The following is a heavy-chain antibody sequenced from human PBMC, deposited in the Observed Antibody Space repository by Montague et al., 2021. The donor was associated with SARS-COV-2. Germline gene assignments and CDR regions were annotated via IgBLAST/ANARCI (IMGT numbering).Heavy chain of an antibody. CDR1: GDSMTDSY. J-gene: IGHJ4*02. D-gene: IGHD3-9*01. V-gene: IGHV4-59*12. CDR2: IYFSGST. CDR3: ARGVYNRVIFVVSPRYYFDY. Sequence: SETLSLTCTVSGDSMTDSYWSWIRQPPGKGLEYIGYIYFSGSTNYNPSLKSRLTISVDTSKNQFSLRLTSVTAADTATYYCARGVYNRVIFVVSPRYYFDYWGQGNMVAVSA.